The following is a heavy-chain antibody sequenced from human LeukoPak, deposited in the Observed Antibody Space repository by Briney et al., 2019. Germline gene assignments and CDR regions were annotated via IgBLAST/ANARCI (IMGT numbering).Heavy chain of an antibody. CDR2: IRSEGSAK. V-gene: IGHV3-11*04. D-gene: IGHD3-10*02. CDR1: GFNLDVYH. J-gene: IGHJ6*03. Sequence: GGSLRLSCTASGFNLDVYHMSWHRQAPGKGLEWVSDIRSEGSAKSYADSVKGRFTISRDNAKNSLYLQMNSLRAEDTAVYYCARDRLSHTKFETGGYQSYYFMDAWGKGTTVTV. CDR3: ARDRLSHTKFETGGYQSYYFMDA.